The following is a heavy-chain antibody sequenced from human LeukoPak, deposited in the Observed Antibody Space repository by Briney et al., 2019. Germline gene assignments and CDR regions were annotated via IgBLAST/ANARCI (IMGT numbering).Heavy chain of an antibody. CDR2: IRYDGSNK. J-gene: IGHJ5*02. V-gene: IGHV3-30*02. Sequence: GGSLRLSCEASRFSFSAYPMHWVRQAPGKGLEWVAFIRYDGSNKYYADSVKGRFTISRDNSKNTLYLQMNSLRAEDTAVYYCAKDPRIVVVPAAPNWFDPWGQGTLVTVSS. D-gene: IGHD2-2*01. CDR1: RFSFSAYP. CDR3: AKDPRIVVVPAAPNWFDP.